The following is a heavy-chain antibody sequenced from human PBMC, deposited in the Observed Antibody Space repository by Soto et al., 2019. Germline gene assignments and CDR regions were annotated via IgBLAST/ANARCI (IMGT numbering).Heavy chain of an antibody. CDR2: IYWDDDK. CDR3: AHFTPEYSSYDAFDI. J-gene: IGHJ3*02. D-gene: IGHD5-18*01. Sequence: QITLKESGPPLVKPTQTLTLTCTFSGFSLSTSGVGVGWIRQPPGKALEWLALIYWDDDKRYSPSLKSRLTITKDTAKHQVVLTMTNMDPVDTATYYCAHFTPEYSSYDAFDIWGQGTMVTVSS. CDR1: GFSLSTSGVG. V-gene: IGHV2-5*02.